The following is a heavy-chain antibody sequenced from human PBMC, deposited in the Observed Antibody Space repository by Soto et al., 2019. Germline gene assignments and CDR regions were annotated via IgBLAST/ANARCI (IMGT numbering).Heavy chain of an antibody. V-gene: IGHV3-30-3*01. CDR1: GFTFSSYA. CDR2: VSYDGSNK. CDR3: ARDKITGLFDY. D-gene: IGHD2-8*02. Sequence: GGSLRLSCAASGFTFSSYAMHWVRQAPGKGLEWVAVVSYDGSNKYYADSVKGRFTISRDNSKNTLYLQMNSLRAEDTAVYYCARDKITGLFDYWGQGTLVTVSS. J-gene: IGHJ4*02.